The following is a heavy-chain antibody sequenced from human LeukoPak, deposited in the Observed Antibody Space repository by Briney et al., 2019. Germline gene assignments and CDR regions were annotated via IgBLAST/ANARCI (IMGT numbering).Heavy chain of an antibody. J-gene: IGHJ3*01. CDR1: GFTFSSYA. CDR3: TRDSALLGVAFDL. Sequence: GGSLRLSCAASGFTFSSYAMHWVRQAPGKGLEWVAGIRSDGDNKDFADSAKGRFTIPRDNSKSTLFLQMNSLRAEDTAVYFCTRDSALLGVAFDLWGQGTVVTVSS. CDR2: IRSDGDNK. V-gene: IGHV3-30*14. D-gene: IGHD2-15*01.